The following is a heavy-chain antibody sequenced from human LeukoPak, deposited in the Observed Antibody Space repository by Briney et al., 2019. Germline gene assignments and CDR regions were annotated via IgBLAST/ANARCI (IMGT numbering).Heavy chain of an antibody. CDR1: GGSISRYY. D-gene: IGHD7-27*01. CDR3: ARHPYELGIFDY. J-gene: IGHJ4*02. CDR2: IYYSGTT. V-gene: IGHV4-59*08. Sequence: SETLSLTGTVSGGSISRYYWSWIGQTPGKGLECIGYIYYSGTTHYHPSLTSRVPLSVAPSKNQFSLKLSSVPPTDTAVYYCARHPYELGIFDYWGPGTLVTVSS.